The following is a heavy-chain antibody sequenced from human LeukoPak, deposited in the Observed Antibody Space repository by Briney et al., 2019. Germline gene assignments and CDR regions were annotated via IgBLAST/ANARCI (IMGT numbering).Heavy chain of an antibody. D-gene: IGHD2-21*01. CDR2: INGGGSPI. V-gene: IGHV3-48*01. J-gene: IGHJ4*02. Sequence: GGSLRLSCAASGFTFSRDSMNWVRQAPGKGLEWVSYINGGGSPIFYADSVRGRFTISRDNAKNSLHLQMNSLRAEDTAVYYCVRDNPRCCGVIPANIDDYWGQGTLVTVSS. CDR1: GFTFSRDS. CDR3: VRDNPRCCGVIPANIDDY.